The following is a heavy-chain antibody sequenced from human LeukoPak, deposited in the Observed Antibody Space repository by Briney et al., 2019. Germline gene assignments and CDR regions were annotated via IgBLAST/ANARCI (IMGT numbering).Heavy chain of an antibody. CDR2: ISSSSSYI. J-gene: IGHJ3*02. CDR1: GFTFSSYS. V-gene: IGHV3-21*04. D-gene: IGHD5-18*01. Sequence: GGSLRLSCAASGFTFSSYSMNWVRQAPGKGLEWVSSISSSSSYIYYADSVKGRFTISRDNAKNSLYLQMNSLRAEDTAVYYCAREFGYSYGLVGPYAFDIWGQGTMVTVSS. CDR3: AREFGYSYGLVGPYAFDI.